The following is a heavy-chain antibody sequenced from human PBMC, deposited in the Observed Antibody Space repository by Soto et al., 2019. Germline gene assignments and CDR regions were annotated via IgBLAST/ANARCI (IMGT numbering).Heavy chain of an antibody. CDR1: GYTFTSYY. CDR2: INPSGGST. Sequence: ASVKVSCKASGYTFTSYYMHWVRQAPGQGLEWMGIINPSGGSTSYAQKFQRRVTMTRDTSTSTGYMELSSLRSEDTAVYYCARAAPDDSSGGQAFEIWGQGTMGTVSS. CDR3: ARAAPDDSSGGQAFEI. V-gene: IGHV1-46*01. D-gene: IGHD3-22*01. J-gene: IGHJ3*02.